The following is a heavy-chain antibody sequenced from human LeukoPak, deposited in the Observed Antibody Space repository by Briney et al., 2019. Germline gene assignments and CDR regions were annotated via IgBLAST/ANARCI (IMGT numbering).Heavy chain of an antibody. V-gene: IGHV3-21*06. J-gene: IGHJ4*02. CDR2: ISSSSSYI. D-gene: IGHD6-19*01. Sequence: GGSLRLSCAASGFTFSSYSMNWVRQAPGKGLEWVSSISSSSSYIYYADSVKGRFTISRENAKNSLYLQMNSLRVGDTAVYYCARSVPGGSGWMGSIEYWGQGTLVTVPS. CDR3: ARSVPGGSGWMGSIEY. CDR1: GFTFSSYS.